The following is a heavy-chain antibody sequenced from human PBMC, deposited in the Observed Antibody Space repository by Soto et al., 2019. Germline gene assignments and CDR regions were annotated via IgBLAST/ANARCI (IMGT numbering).Heavy chain of an antibody. V-gene: IGHV1-18*04. CDR2: ISAYNGNT. CDR1: GYTFTSYG. Sequence: QVRLVQSRAEVKKPGASVKVSCKASGYTFTSYGISWVRQAPGQGLEWMGWISAYNGNTNYAQKLQGRVTMTTDTHPRTAYMELRSLRSDDTAVYYCARDLPLAYCGGDCYTPLDYWGQGTLVTVSS. CDR3: ARDLPLAYCGGDCYTPLDY. J-gene: IGHJ4*02. D-gene: IGHD2-21*02.